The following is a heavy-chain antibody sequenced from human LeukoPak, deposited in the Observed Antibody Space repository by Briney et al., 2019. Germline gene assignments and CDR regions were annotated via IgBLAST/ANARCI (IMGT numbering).Heavy chain of an antibody. D-gene: IGHD2-2*01. CDR2: IRSKAYGGTT. J-gene: IGHJ4*02. Sequence: GGSLRLSCTASGFTFGDYAMSWFRQAPGKGLEWVGFIRSKAYGGTTEYAASVKGRFTISRDDSKSIAYLQMNSLKTEDTAVHYCTSCYCSSTSCYPFDYWGQGTLVTVSS. V-gene: IGHV3-49*03. CDR1: GFTFGDYA. CDR3: TSCYCSSTSCYPFDY.